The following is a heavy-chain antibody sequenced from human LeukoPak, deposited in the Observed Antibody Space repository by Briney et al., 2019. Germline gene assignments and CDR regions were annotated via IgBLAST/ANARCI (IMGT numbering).Heavy chain of an antibody. CDR2: ISGSDGST. V-gene: IGHV3-23*01. CDR3: AKVETSGGANCYALDY. CDR1: GFTFSSYA. J-gene: IGHJ4*02. D-gene: IGHD2-2*01. Sequence: GGSLRLSCAASGFTFSSYAMTWVRQAPDKGLEWVSAISGSDGSTYYADSVKGRFTISRDDSQNTLYLQMNSLSAGDTAVYYCAKVETSGGANCYALDYWGQGTLVTVSS.